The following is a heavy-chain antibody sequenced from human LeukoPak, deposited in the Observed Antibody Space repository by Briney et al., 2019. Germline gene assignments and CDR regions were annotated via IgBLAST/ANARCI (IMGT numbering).Heavy chain of an antibody. D-gene: IGHD6-13*01. V-gene: IGHV3-30*03. CDR3: ASIAAARDFDY. CDR2: ISYDGSNK. Sequence: GGSLRLSCAASGFTFSSYGMHWVRQAPGKGLEWVAVISYDGSNKYYADSVKGRFTISRDNSKNTLYLQMNSLRAEDTAVYYCASIAAARDFDYWGQGTLVTVSP. J-gene: IGHJ4*02. CDR1: GFTFSSYG.